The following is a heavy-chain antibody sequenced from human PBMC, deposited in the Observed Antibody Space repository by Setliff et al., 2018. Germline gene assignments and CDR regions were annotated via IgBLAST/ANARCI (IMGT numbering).Heavy chain of an antibody. CDR2: LYNTERA. CDR3: ARMSGFQYIDV. CDR1: GYSISSGFY. V-gene: IGHV4-38-2*01. D-gene: IGHD3-3*01. J-gene: IGHJ6*03. Sequence: PSETLSLTCAVSGYSISSGFYWGWIRQPPGKGLEWIGYLYNTERANYNPSLKSRVTISPDTSKNQFSLSLTSVTAEDTAVYYCARMSGFQYIDVWDKGTTVTVSS.